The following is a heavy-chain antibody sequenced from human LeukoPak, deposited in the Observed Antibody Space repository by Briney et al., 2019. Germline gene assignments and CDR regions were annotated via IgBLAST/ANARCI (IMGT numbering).Heavy chain of an antibody. CDR3: ARDRYGDGFAHLGY. CDR1: GYTFTGYA. D-gene: IGHD5-24*01. V-gene: IGHV1-2*02. Sequence: ASVKVSCKASGYTFTGYAIHWVRQAPGQGLEWMGWITPSGGTNYPQKFQGRVAITWDTSITTAYMDLSRLTSDDTAVYYCARDRYGDGFAHLGYWGQGALVTVSS. J-gene: IGHJ4*02. CDR2: ITPSGGT.